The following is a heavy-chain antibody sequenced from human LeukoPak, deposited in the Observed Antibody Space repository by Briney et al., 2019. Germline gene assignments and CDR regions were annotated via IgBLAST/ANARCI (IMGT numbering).Heavy chain of an antibody. CDR2: IYSGGST. V-gene: IGHV3-53*01. J-gene: IGHJ4*02. CDR3: ARAPPPYYYGSGCYQYYFDY. Sequence: GGSLRLSCAASGFTVSSNYMSWVRQAPGKGLEWVSVIYSGGSTYYADSVKGRFTISRDNSKNTLYLQMNSLRAEDTAVYYCARAPPPYYYGSGCYQYYFDYWGQGTLVTVSS. D-gene: IGHD3-10*01. CDR1: GFTVSSNY.